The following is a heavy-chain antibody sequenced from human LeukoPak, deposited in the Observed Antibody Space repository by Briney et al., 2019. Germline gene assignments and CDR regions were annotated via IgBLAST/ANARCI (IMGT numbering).Heavy chain of an antibody. CDR2: ISNSNNYI. V-gene: IGHV3-21*01. Sequence: PGGSLRLSCVASGFTVSTYSMNWVRQAPGKGLEWVSSISNSNNYIYYADSVKGRFTISRDNAKNSLYLQMNSLRAEDTAVYYCARDGGYCSGGSCNNWFDPWGQGTLVTVSS. J-gene: IGHJ5*02. D-gene: IGHD2-15*01. CDR3: ARDGGYCSGGSCNNWFDP. CDR1: GFTVSTYS.